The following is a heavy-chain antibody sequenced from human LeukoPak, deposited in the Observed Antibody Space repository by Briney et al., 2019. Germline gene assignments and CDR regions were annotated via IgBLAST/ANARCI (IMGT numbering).Heavy chain of an antibody. CDR1: GFMFSNYY. J-gene: IGHJ6*03. CDR3: ARGGYGHNMDV. CDR2: IKNAGIDT. V-gene: IGHV3-74*01. Sequence: GGSLRLSCVGSGFMFSNYYMYWVRQAPGEGLVWVSRIKNAGIDTIYADSVKGRFTVSRDNAKNTVYLQMSSLRAEETAVYYCARGGYGHNMDVWGEGTTVTVSS. D-gene: IGHD3-10*01.